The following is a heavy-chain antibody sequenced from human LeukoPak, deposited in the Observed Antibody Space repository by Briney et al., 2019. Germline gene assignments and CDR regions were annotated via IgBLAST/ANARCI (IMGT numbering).Heavy chain of an antibody. CDR1: GGSISSYY. CDR3: AGAHDVTAWAYFDY. J-gene: IGHJ4*02. V-gene: IGHV4-59*01. CDR2: IYYSGST. D-gene: IGHD1-26*01. Sequence: SETLSLTCTVSGGSISSYYWSWIRQPPGKGLEWIGYIYYSGSTNYNPSLKSRVTISVDTSKNQFSLKLSSVTAADTAVYYCAGAHDVTAWAYFDYWGQGTLVTVSS.